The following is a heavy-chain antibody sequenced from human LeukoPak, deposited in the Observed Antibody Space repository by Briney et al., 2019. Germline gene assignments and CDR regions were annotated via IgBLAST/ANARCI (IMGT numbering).Heavy chain of an antibody. Sequence: SVKVSCKASGGTFTSYAISWVRQAHGQGLEWMGRIIPILGIANYAQKFQGRVTITAAKSTSTAYMELNSLRPEATAVYYCASGYSGYLDQPKGESGYYYGMAVWGQGTTGTGSS. D-gene: IGHD5-12*01. J-gene: IGHJ6*02. CDR1: GGTFTSYA. V-gene: IGHV1-69*04. CDR2: IIPILGIA. CDR3: ASGYSGYLDQPKGESGYYYGMAV.